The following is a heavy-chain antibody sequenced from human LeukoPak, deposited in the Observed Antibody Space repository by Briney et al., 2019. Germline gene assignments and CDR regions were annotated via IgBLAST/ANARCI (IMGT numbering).Heavy chain of an antibody. J-gene: IGHJ5*02. D-gene: IGHD3-3*01. CDR3: ARASAFFGVVILSGWFDP. V-gene: IGHV4-31*03. CDR1: GGSISSGGYY. Sequence: PSETLSLTCTVSGGSISSGGYYWSWIRQHPGKGLEWIGYIYYSGSTYYNPSLKSRVTISADTSKNQLSLELSSVTAADTAVYYCARASAFFGVVILSGWFDPWGQGTLVTVSS. CDR2: IYYSGST.